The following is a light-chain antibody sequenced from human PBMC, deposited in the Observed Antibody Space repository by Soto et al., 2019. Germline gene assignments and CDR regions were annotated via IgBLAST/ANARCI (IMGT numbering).Light chain of an antibody. J-gene: IGKJ1*01. CDR1: QSVSSTY. CDR3: QQYGSSPWT. V-gene: IGKV3-20*01. Sequence: EVMLTQSPCTLSLSPGERATLSCRASQSVSSTYLGWYQQKPGQAPRLLIYGASSRATGIPGRFSGSGSGTDFTLTISRLEPEDFAVYYCQQYGSSPWTFGQGTKVDIK. CDR2: GAS.